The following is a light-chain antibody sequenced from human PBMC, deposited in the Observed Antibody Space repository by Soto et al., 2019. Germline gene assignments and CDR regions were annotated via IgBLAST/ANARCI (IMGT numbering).Light chain of an antibody. CDR3: QQYYSPPWT. CDR2: WAS. CDR1: QSVLYSSDNENY. J-gene: IGKJ1*01. V-gene: IGKV4-1*01. Sequence: DIVMTQSPDSLAVSLGERATINCKSSQSVLYSSDNENYLAWYQQKPGQPPKLLIYWASTRESGVPDRFSGSGYGTDFTLTISSLQAEDVAVYYCQQYYSPPWTFGQGTKVEIK.